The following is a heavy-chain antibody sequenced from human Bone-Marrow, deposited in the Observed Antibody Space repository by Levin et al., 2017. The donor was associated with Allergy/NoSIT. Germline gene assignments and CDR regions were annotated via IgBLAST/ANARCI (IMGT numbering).Heavy chain of an antibody. CDR3: ARHWGYSYGLPGQNYYGMDV. Sequence: SGPTLVKPTETLTLTCTVSGFSLTHTAMGVSWFRPPPGEALEWLAHIYSTDEKSHNSSLKHRLTISKDSSKRQVVLIMTNIDPVDTATYYCARHWGYSYGLPGQNYYGMDVWGQGTTVSVSS. V-gene: IGHV2-26*01. J-gene: IGHJ6*02. CDR2: IYSTDEK. CDR1: GFSLTHTAMG. D-gene: IGHD3-10*01.